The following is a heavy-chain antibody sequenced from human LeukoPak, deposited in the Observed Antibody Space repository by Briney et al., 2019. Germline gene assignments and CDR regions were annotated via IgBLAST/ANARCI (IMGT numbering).Heavy chain of an antibody. J-gene: IGHJ6*03. CDR2: IYQSGST. CDR3: ARLRCSSTSCYTRNYYYMDV. CDR1: GGSISSSNW. D-gene: IGHD2-2*02. V-gene: IGHV4-4*02. Sequence: SGTLSLTCAVSGGSISSSNWWTWVRQPPGKGLEWIGEIYQSGSTNYNPSLKSRVTISVDTSKNQFSLKLSSVTAADTAVYYCARLRCSSTSCYTRNYYYMDVWGKGTTVTVSS.